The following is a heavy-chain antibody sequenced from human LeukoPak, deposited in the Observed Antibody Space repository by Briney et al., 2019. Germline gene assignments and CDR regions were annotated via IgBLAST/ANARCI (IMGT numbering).Heavy chain of an antibody. CDR2: IYYSGST. V-gene: IGHV4-59*08. J-gene: IGHJ2*01. CDR1: GVSISSYY. Sequence: SETLSLTCTVSGVSISSYYWSWIRQPPGKGLEWIGYIYYSGSTNYNPSLKSRVTISVDTSKNQFSLKLSSVTAADTAVYYCARHTSRDRGSYWYFDLWGRGTLVTVSS. D-gene: IGHD3-10*01. CDR3: ARHTSRDRGSYWYFDL.